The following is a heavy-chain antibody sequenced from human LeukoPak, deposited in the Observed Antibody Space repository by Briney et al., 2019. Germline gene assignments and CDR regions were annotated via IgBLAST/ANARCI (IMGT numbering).Heavy chain of an antibody. D-gene: IGHD2-21*01. CDR1: GGSIGSYY. CDR3: ARGIAPLVV. V-gene: IGHV4-59*01. CDR2: IYYSGST. Sequence: SETLSLTCTVSGGSIGSYYWSWIRQPPGKGLEWIGYIYYSGSTNYNPSLKSRVTISVDTSKNQFSLKLSSVTAADTAVYYCARGIAPLVVWGKGTTVTVSS. J-gene: IGHJ6*04.